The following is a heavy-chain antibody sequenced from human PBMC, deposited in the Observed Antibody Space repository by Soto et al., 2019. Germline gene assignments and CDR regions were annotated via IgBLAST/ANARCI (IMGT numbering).Heavy chain of an antibody. CDR2: MNPNSGNT. CDR3: ARGDEVATILRYYYYYMDV. Sequence: ASVKVCSKASGYTFTSYYINSLRQATGQGLEWMGWMNPNSGNTGYAQKFQGRVTMTRNTSISTAYMELSSLRSEDTAVYYCARGDEVATILRYYYYYMDVWGKGTTVTVSS. D-gene: IGHD5-12*01. CDR1: GYTFTSYY. V-gene: IGHV1-8*01. J-gene: IGHJ6*03.